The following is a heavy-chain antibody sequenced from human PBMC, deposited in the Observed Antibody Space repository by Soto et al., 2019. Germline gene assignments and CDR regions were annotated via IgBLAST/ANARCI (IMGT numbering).Heavy chain of an antibody. J-gene: IGHJ4*02. V-gene: IGHV2-5*02. CDR1: GFSLSTSGVG. D-gene: IGHD4-17*01. Sequence: QITLKESGPTLVKPTQTLTLTCTFSGFSLSTSGVGVGWIRQPPGKALEWLALIYWDDDKRYSPSLKSRLTITQDTSKNQVVLTMTNMDPVDTATYYCAHSLAASNYGEYEPINSFDYWGQGTLVTVSS. CDR2: IYWDDDK. CDR3: AHSLAASNYGEYEPINSFDY.